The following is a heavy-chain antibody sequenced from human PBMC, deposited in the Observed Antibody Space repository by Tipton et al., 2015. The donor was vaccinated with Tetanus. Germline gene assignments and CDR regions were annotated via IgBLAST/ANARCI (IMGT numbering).Heavy chain of an antibody. D-gene: IGHD2-15*01. V-gene: IGHV3-33*01. J-gene: IGHJ4*01. CDR2: SWYDGTDK. CDR1: GFIFSSYG. Sequence: SLRLSCAASGFIFSSYGIHWVRQAPGKGLEWVAVSWYDGTDKYYADSVKGRFTISRDISKNTLYQQMNSLRAEATAVYYGAGEADCIVGSCFPGAFDNWGQEPRSPSPQ. CDR3: AGEADCIVGSCFPGAFDN.